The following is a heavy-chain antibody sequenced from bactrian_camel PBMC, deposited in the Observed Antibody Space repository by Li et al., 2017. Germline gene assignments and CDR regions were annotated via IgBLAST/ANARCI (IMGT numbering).Heavy chain of an antibody. Sequence: IRRSGGETWYAGSVKGRLTISQDSARNTVYLQMNSLQPEDTAMYYCAADISPGLRLFTGCTTHANEYYHWGQGTQVTVSS. D-gene: IGHD1*01. J-gene: IGHJ4*01. V-gene: IGHV3-3*01. CDR2: IRRSGGET. CDR3: AADISPGLRLFTGCTTHANEYYH.